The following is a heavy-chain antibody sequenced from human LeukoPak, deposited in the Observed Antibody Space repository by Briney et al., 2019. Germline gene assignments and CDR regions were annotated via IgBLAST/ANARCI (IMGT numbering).Heavy chain of an antibody. Sequence: GGSLRLSCAASGFTFSKDDFHWVRQAPEKGLEWVAAIGLTGDTYYAGSVMGRFSISREDAANSLYLQVRSLGAGDTALYYCTKEFCGSRAACAGGSDYDFWGRGALVTVSS. CDR3: TKEFCGSRAACAGGSDYDF. D-gene: IGHD2-15*01. CDR1: GFTFSKDD. J-gene: IGHJ2*01. CDR2: IGLTGDT. V-gene: IGHV3-13*01.